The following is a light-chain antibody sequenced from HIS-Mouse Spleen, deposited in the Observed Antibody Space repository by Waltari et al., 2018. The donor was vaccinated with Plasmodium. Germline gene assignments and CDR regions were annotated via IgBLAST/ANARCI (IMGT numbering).Light chain of an antibody. Sequence: SYELTQPLSVSVALGQTARITLGGNHLGRQHVHWYQQKPGQAPVLGISRDSNRPSGIPERFSGSNSGNTATLTISRAQAGDEADYYCQVWDSSTVFGGGTKLTVL. CDR2: RDS. CDR1: HLGRQH. J-gene: IGLJ3*02. V-gene: IGLV3-9*01. CDR3: QVWDSSTV.